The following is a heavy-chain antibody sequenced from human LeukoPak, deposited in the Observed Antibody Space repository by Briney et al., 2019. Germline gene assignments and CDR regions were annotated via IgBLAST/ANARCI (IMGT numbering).Heavy chain of an antibody. D-gene: IGHD6-19*01. V-gene: IGHV5-51*01. CDR2: IYPGDSDT. J-gene: IGHJ4*02. CDR1: GYSFTSYW. Sequence: GESLKISCKGSGYSFTSYWIGWVRQMPGKGLEWMGIIYPGDSDTRYSPSFQGQVTISADKSISTAYLQWSSLKASDTAMYYCARPESSGWSTPTAFDYWGQGTLVTVSS. CDR3: ARPESSGWSTPTAFDY.